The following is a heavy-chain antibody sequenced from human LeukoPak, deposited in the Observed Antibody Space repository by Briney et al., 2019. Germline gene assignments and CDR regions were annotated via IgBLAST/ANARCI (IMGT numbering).Heavy chain of an antibody. Sequence: GGSLRLSCAASGFTFSSYSMNWVRQAPGKGLEWVSSITSSSSYIYYADSVKGRFTISRDNAKNSLYLQMNSLRAEDTAVYYCARALYGSGSYYYWGQGTLVTVSS. J-gene: IGHJ4*02. CDR3: ARALYGSGSYYY. CDR1: GFTFSSYS. D-gene: IGHD3-10*01. CDR2: ITSSSSYI. V-gene: IGHV3-21*01.